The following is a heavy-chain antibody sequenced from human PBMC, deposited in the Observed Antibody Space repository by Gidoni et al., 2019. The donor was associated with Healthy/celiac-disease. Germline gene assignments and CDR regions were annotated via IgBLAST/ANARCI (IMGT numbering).Heavy chain of an antibody. J-gene: IGHJ5*02. CDR1: GGSISSYY. V-gene: IGHV4-59*01. CDR2: IYYSGST. D-gene: IGHD1-26*01. Sequence: QVQLQESGPGLVKPSETLSLTCTVSGGSISSYYWSWIRQPPGKGLEWIGYIYYSGSTNYNPSLKSRVTISVDTSKNQFSLKLSSVTAADTAVYYCARGRVGAPLPYVWFDPWGQGTLVTVSS. CDR3: ARGRVGAPLPYVWFDP.